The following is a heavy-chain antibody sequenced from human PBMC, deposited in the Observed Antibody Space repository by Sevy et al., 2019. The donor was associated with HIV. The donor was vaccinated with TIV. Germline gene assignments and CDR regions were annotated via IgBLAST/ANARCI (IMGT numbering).Heavy chain of an antibody. J-gene: IGHJ3*01. CDR3: AKVDGYTYRPPL. D-gene: IGHD5-18*01. V-gene: IGHV3-23*01. Sequence: GSLRLSCVVSGFTFSNYAMTWVRQAPGKGLEWVSVISGFGGTTYYTDSVKGRFTISRDNSKNTLYLQMNSLRADDTAVYYCAKVDGYTYRPPLWGQGTMVTVSS. CDR1: GFTFSNYA. CDR2: ISGFGGTT.